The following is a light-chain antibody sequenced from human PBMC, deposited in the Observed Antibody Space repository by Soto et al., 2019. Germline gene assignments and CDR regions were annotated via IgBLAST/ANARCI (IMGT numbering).Light chain of an antibody. J-gene: IGKJ5*01. CDR3: QQSYPPPPYT. V-gene: IGKV1-27*01. CDR2: DSS. CDR1: QGIRNY. Sequence: DIQVTQSPSSLSASVGDRITITCRASQGIRNYLAWYQQKPVKVPKLLIYDSSTLQSGAPSRFSGGGSGTDFSLTINSLQPEDVATFYRQQSYPPPPYTFGYRTRLSIK.